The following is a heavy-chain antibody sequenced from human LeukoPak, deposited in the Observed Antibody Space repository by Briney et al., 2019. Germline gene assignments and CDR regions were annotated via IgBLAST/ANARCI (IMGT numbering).Heavy chain of an antibody. V-gene: IGHV3-74*01. CDR1: GFTFSRNW. Sequence: GGSLRLSCAASGFTFSRNWMHWVRQAPGKGLVWVSRINSDGSSTNYADSVKGRFTISRDNTKNTLYLQMDSLRAEDTAVYYCARAGKTGAAAFDIRGQGTMVTVSS. J-gene: IGHJ3*02. CDR3: ARAGKTGAAAFDI. CDR2: INSDGSST. D-gene: IGHD3-10*01.